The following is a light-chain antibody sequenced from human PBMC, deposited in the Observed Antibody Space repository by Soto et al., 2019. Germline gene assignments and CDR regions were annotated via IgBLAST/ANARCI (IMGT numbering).Light chain of an antibody. CDR1: SSDVGGYNY. J-gene: IGLJ1*01. CDR3: SSYTSTSTRVRV. CDR2: DVS. Sequence: QSVLTQPASVSGSPGQSITISCTGTSSDVGGYNYFPWYQQHPGKAPKLMFYDVSNRPSGVSNRFSVSKSSNTASLTIPELQAEEEADYDCSSYTSTSTRVRVFGTGTKVTVL. V-gene: IGLV2-14*01.